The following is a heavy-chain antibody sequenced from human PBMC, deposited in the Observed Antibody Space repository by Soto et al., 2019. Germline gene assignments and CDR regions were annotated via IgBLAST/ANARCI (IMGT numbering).Heavy chain of an antibody. CDR1: GGPISSYY. J-gene: IGHJ3*02. D-gene: IGHD6-19*01. V-gene: IGHV4-59*01. CDR2: IYYSGST. CDR3: ARADTYSSGWYGAFDI. Sequence: SETLSLTCTVSGGPISSYYWSWIRQPPGKGLEWIGYIYYSGSTNYNPSLKSRVTISVDTSKNQFSLKLSSVTAADTAVYYCARADTYSSGWYGAFDIWGQGTMVTFSS.